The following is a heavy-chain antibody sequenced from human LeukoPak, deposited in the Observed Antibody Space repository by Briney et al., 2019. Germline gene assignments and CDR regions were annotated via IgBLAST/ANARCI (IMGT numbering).Heavy chain of an antibody. V-gene: IGHV3-21*01. CDR1: GFAFSSYS. CDR3: ARVRGLEWLLKHLDS. J-gene: IGHJ4*02. D-gene: IGHD3-3*01. CDR2: ISSSSSNI. Sequence: KAGGSLRLSCAASGFAFSSYSMNWVRQAPGKGLEWVSSISSSSSNIYYADSVKGRFTISRDNAENSLYLQMNSLRAEDTAIYYCARVRGLEWLLKHLDSWGQGTLVTVSS.